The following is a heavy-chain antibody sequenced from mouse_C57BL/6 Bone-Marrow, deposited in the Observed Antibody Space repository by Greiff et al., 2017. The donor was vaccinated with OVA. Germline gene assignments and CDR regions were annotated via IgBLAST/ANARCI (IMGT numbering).Heavy chain of an antibody. Sequence: QVHVKQSGAELVRPGSSVKLSCKSSGYTFTSYWMHWVKQRPIQGLEWIGNIDPSDSETHYNQKFKDKATLTVDKSSSTAYMQLSSLTSEDSAVYYCATDGPYWYFDVWGTGTTVTVSS. CDR1: GYTFTSYW. D-gene: IGHD2-3*01. CDR2: IDPSDSET. J-gene: IGHJ1*03. CDR3: ATDGPYWYFDV. V-gene: IGHV1-52*01.